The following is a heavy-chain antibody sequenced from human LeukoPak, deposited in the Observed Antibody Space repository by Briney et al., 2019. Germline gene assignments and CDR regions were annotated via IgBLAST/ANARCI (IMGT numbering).Heavy chain of an antibody. CDR1: GFTFNSYW. CDR2: INSDESRT. CDR3: ARGLYASGSCNFDY. V-gene: IGHV3-74*01. Sequence: AGSLRLSCAASGFTFNSYWMHWVRQAPGKGLVWISRINSDESRTAYADSVKGRFSISRDNAKNTLYLQMNSLRADDTAVYYCARGLYASGSCNFDYWGQGTLVTVSS. D-gene: IGHD3-10*01. J-gene: IGHJ4*02.